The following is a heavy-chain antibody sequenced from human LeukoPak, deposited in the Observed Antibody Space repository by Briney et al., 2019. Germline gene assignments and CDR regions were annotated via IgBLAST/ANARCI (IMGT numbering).Heavy chain of an antibody. D-gene: IGHD1-1*01. V-gene: IGHV3-21*01. J-gene: IGHJ6*02. CDR3: ARDRRNWNDEGYYYYYGMDV. CDR2: ISSSSSYI. Sequence: TGGSLRLSCAASGFTFSSYSMNWVRQAPGKGLEWVSSISSSSSYIYYADSVKGRFTISRDNAKNSLYLQMSSLRAEDTAVYYCARDRRNWNDEGYYYYYGMDVWGQGTTVTVSS. CDR1: GFTFSSYS.